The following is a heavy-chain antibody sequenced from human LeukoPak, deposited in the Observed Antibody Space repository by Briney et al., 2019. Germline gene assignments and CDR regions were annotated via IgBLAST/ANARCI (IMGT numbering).Heavy chain of an antibody. V-gene: IGHV4-59*08. D-gene: IGHD2-15*01. Sequence: SSETLSLTCTVSGGSISSYYWSWIRQPPGKGLEWIGYIYYSGSTNYNPSLKSRVTISVDTSKNQFSLKLSSVTAADTAVYYCARSRNGGYLSPSPYYFDYWGQGTLVTVSS. J-gene: IGHJ4*02. CDR3: ARSRNGGYLSPSPYYFDY. CDR1: GGSISSYY. CDR2: IYYSGST.